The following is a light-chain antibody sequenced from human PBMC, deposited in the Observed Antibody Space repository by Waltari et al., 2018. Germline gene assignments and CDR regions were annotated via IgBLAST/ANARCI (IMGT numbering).Light chain of an antibody. CDR3: QEGETILST. CDR2: AAS. CDR1: QSIGTY. J-gene: IGKJ1*01. V-gene: IGKV1-39*01. Sequence: DIQMTQSPSSLSASVGDRVSITCRASQSIGTYLNWYQQKSGRAPALLIYAASTLQTGVPSRFSGRGSGTDFTLTINSLQPEDFATYFCQEGETILSTFGQGTKVEMK.